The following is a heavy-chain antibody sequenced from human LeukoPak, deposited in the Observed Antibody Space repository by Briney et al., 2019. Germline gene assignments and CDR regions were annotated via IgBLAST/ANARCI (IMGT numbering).Heavy chain of an antibody. J-gene: IGHJ4*02. CDR3: AGRDSARNPWAY. D-gene: IGHD4-11*01. CDR1: GFSFTNFW. V-gene: IGHV3-7*01. CDR2: IRPDGSEQ. Sequence: GGSLRLSCAASGFSFTNFWMNWIRRAPGRGLEWVANIRPDGSEQFYVDSVKGRFTISRDNAKNSVYLQMNSLRADDTAVYYCAGRDSARNPWAYWGQGTLVTVST.